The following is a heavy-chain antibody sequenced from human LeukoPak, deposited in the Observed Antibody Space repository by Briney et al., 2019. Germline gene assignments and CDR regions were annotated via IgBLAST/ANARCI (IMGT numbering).Heavy chain of an antibody. Sequence: PSETLSLTCTISGGSISGYYWSWIRQPPGKGLEWVSVIRGTSGNTNYADSVKGRFTISRDNSKNMLYLQMDSLRVEDTAVYYCARDFGGNAIFDFWGQGTLVTVSS. D-gene: IGHD4-23*01. V-gene: IGHV3-23*01. CDR1: GGSISGYY. J-gene: IGHJ4*02. CDR2: IRGTSGNT. CDR3: ARDFGGNAIFDF.